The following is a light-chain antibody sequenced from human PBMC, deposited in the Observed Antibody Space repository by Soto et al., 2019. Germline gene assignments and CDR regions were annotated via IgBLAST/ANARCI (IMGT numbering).Light chain of an antibody. CDR2: GAS. CDR1: QSVSSSY. Sequence: ESVLTQSPGTLSLSPGERATLSCRASQSVSSSYLAWYQQKPGHAPRLLIYGASSRATGIPDRFSGSGSGTDFTLTISRLEPEDFAVYYCHQYGGSPRTLGQGTKVEIK. CDR3: HQYGGSPRT. V-gene: IGKV3-20*01. J-gene: IGKJ1*01.